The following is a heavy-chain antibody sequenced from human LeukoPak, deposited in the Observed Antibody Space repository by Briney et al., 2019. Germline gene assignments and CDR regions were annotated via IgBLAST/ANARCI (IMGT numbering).Heavy chain of an antibody. CDR1: GYTFTSYD. J-gene: IGHJ3*02. D-gene: IGHD3-10*01. V-gene: IGHV1-8*01. CDR2: MNPDSGNT. Sequence: VASVKVSCKASGYTFTSYDINWVRQATGQGLEWMGWMNPDSGNTGYAQKFQGRVTMTRDTSISTAYMELSSLRSEDTAVYYCARVVALWFGESSSPRGAFDIWGQGTMVTVSS. CDR3: ARVVALWFGESSSPRGAFDI.